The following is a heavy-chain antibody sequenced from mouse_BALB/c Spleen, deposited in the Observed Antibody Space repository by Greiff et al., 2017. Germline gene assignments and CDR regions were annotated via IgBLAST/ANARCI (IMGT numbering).Heavy chain of an antibody. Sequence: EVKLMESGPGLVKPSQSLSLTCSVTGYSITSGYYWNWIRQFPGNKLEWMGYISYDGSNNYNPSLKNRISITRDTSKNQFFLKLNSVTTEDTATYYCARAGSSPYYYAMDYWGQGTSVTVSS. J-gene: IGHJ4*01. CDR1: GYSITSGYY. D-gene: IGHD1-1*01. V-gene: IGHV3-6*02. CDR3: ARAGSSPYYYAMDY. CDR2: ISYDGSN.